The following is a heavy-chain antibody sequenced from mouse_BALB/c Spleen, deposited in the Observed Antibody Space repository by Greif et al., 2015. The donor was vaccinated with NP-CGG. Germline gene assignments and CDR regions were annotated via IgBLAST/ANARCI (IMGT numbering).Heavy chain of an antibody. J-gene: IGHJ4*01. CDR2: IYPGDGDT. Sequence: QVQLQQPGAELVRPGSSVKISCKASGYAFSSYWMNWVKQRPGQGLEWIGQIYPGDGDTNYNGKFKGKATLTADKSSSTAYMQLSSLTSEDSAVYFCARSPPGTYYAMDYWGQGTSVTVSS. V-gene: IGHV1-80*01. CDR1: GYAFSSYW. D-gene: IGHD4-1*01. CDR3: ARSPPGTYYAMDY.